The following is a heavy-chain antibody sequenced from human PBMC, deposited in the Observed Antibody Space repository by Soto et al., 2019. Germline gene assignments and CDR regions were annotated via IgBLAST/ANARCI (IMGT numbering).Heavy chain of an antibody. CDR3: ARVRVTTYLTALDY. Sequence: QVQLVQSGAEVKKPGSSVKVSCKASGGTFISYAISCVRQAPGRGLEWMGGIIPVFGTANYTQKFQGRVTITADESTSTAYMELSSLRSEDTALYYFARVRVTTYLTALDYWCQGTLVTVSS. CDR2: IIPVFGTA. D-gene: IGHD1-20*01. CDR1: GGTFISYA. V-gene: IGHV1-69*01. J-gene: IGHJ4*02.